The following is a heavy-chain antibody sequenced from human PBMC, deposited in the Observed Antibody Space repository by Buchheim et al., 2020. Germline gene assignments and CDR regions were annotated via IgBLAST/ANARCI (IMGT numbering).Heavy chain of an antibody. CDR2: IQLGAGRT. CDR3: ARTHGH. V-gene: IGHV1-46*01. D-gene: IGHD2-8*01. J-gene: IGHJ4*02. Sequence: QVQLVQSGAEVKKPGASVKVSCQASGYTFTSYYIHWVRQAPGQGLEWMGVIQLGAGRTTYAQTFQGRVTVTRDKSTQPVYLDLSSLRSEDTAVYYCARTHGHWGQGTL. CDR1: GYTFTSYY.